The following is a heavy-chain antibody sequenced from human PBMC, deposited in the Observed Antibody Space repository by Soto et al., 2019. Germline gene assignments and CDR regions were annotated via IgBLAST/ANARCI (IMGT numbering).Heavy chain of an antibody. CDR1: GYTFTSYD. J-gene: IGHJ6*02. V-gene: IGHV1-8*01. Sequence: ASVKVSCKASGYTFTSYDINWVRQATGQGLEWMGWMNPNSGNTGYAQKFQGRVTMTRNTSISTAYMELSSLRSEDTAVYYCAREGPYDSSGYYYYGMDVWGQGTTVTVSS. CDR3: AREGPYDSSGYYYYGMDV. CDR2: MNPNSGNT. D-gene: IGHD3-22*01.